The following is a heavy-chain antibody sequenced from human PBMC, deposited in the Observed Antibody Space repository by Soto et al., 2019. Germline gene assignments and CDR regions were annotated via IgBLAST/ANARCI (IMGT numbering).Heavy chain of an antibody. Sequence: SETLSLTCAVSSGSISSSNWWSWVRQPPGKGLEWIGEIYHSGSTNYNPSLKSRVTISVDKSKNQFSLKLSSVTAADTAVYYCARDSILCGTTVGYYYYYLAVWGKGTTVPVSS. V-gene: IGHV4-4*02. D-gene: IGHD1-7*01. J-gene: IGHJ6*03. CDR2: IYHSGST. CDR1: SGSISSSNW. CDR3: ARDSILCGTTVGYYYYYLAV.